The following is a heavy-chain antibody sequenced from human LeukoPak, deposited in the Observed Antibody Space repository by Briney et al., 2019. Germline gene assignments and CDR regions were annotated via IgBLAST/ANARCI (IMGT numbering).Heavy chain of an antibody. J-gene: IGHJ5*02. D-gene: IGHD1-26*01. CDR1: GGSMSGHY. V-gene: IGHV4-59*08. CDR3: ARHKASGSYPGILDA. CDR2: IYYSGST. Sequence: SETLSVTCTVSGGSMSGHYWSWIRQPPGNRLEWIGYIYYSGSTNYNPSLKSRVTISVDTSKNQFSLKVSFVTAADTAEYYCARHKASGSYPGILDAWGQGTLVTVSS.